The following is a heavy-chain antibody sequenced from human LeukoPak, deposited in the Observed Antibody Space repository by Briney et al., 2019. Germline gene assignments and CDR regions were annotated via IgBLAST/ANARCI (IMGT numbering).Heavy chain of an antibody. CDR2: IKQDGSEK. D-gene: IGHD3-9*01. V-gene: IGHV3-7*01. CDR3: ARTIPFDWLSSAPYMDV. CDR1: GFTFSSYW. J-gene: IGHJ6*03. Sequence: GGSLRLSCAASGFTFSSYWMRWVRQAPGKGLEWVANIKQDGSEKYYVDSVKGRFTISRDNAKNSLYLQMNSLRAEDTAVYYCARTIPFDWLSSAPYMDVWGKGTTVTVSS.